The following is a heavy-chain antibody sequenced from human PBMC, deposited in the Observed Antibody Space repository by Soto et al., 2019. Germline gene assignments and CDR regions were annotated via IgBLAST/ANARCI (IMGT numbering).Heavy chain of an antibody. D-gene: IGHD3-16*01. Sequence: GGSLRLSCAASGFTFSSYSMNWVRQAPGKGLEWVSSISSSSSYIYYADSVKGRFTISRDNAKNSLYLQMNSLRAEDTAVYYCAREKSTVWGSSPNWFDPWGQGTLVTVSS. V-gene: IGHV3-21*01. CDR3: AREKSTVWGSSPNWFDP. CDR1: GFTFSSYS. J-gene: IGHJ5*02. CDR2: ISSSSSYI.